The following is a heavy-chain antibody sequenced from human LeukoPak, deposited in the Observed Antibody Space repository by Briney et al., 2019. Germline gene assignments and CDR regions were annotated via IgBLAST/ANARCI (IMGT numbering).Heavy chain of an antibody. CDR1: GFTFSSYW. CDR3: ARISPERGYSYGPLDNYFDY. V-gene: IGHV3-7*01. J-gene: IGHJ4*02. CDR2: IKQDGSEK. Sequence: GGSLRLSCAASGFTFSSYWMTWVRQAPGKGLEWVANIKQDGSEKYYVDSVKGRFTISRDNAKNPLYLQMNSLRAEDTAVYYCARISPERGYSYGPLDNYFDYWGQGTLVTVSS. D-gene: IGHD5-18*01.